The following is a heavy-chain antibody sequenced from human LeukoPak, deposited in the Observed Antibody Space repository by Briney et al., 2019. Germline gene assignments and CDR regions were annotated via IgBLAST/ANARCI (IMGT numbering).Heavy chain of an antibody. CDR2: IVPMFGSG. CDR3: VRRQALRGRHRAFDP. CDR1: GGTFNNYA. J-gene: IGHJ5*02. V-gene: IGHV1-69*05. Sequence: SVKVSCKASGGTFNNYAVSWVRQAPGRGLEWLGGIVPMFGSGKYAQKFQGRVTITTDEATTTAYMELVSLTSEDTAVYYCVRRQALRGRHRAFDPWGQGTLVTVTS. D-gene: IGHD6-25*01.